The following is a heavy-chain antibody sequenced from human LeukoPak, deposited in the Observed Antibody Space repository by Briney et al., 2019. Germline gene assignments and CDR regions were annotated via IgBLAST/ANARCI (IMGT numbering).Heavy chain of an antibody. CDR1: GGSFSGYY. J-gene: IGHJ4*02. Sequence: SETLSLTCAVYGGSFSGYYWSWIRQPPGKGPEWIGEINHSGSTNYNPSLKSRVTISVDTSKNQFSLKLSSVTAADTAVYYCARGNVTILDYWGQGTLVTVSS. CDR2: INHSGST. D-gene: IGHD3-3*01. V-gene: IGHV4-34*01. CDR3: ARGNVTILDY.